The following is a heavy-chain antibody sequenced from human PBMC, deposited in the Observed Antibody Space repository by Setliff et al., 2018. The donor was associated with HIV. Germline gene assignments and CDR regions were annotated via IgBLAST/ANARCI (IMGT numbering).Heavy chain of an antibody. Sequence: GGSLRLSCAASGLTFSSYGMHWVRQAPGKGLEWVAFIWYDGSNKYYADSVKGRFTISRENSKNTLYLQMNSLRAEDTAMYYCAKDGGGLMITFGGVIDYWGQGTLVTVSS. V-gene: IGHV3-30*02. CDR2: IWYDGSNK. CDR3: AKDGGGLMITFGGVIDY. D-gene: IGHD3-16*01. J-gene: IGHJ4*02. CDR1: GLTFSSYG.